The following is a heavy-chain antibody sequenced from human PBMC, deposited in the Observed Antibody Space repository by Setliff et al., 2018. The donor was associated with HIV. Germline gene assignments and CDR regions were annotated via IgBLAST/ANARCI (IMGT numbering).Heavy chain of an antibody. D-gene: IGHD2-15*01. V-gene: IGHV4-31*01. CDR2: IYCSGST. CDR1: GGSISSGGYY. CDR3: ARARGGCSGGSCPAHHYYYYMDV. J-gene: IGHJ6*03. Sequence: SETLSLTCNVSGGSISSGGYYWSWIRQHPGKGLEWIGYIYCSGSTYYNPSLKSLVTISVDTSKNQFSLKLSSVTAADTAVYYCARARGGCSGGSCPAHHYYYYMDVWGKGTTVTVSS.